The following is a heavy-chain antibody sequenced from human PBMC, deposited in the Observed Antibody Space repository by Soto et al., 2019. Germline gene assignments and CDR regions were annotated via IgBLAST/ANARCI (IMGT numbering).Heavy chain of an antibody. CDR2: IYYSGST. V-gene: IGHV4-31*03. Sequence: PSETLSLTCTVSGGSISSGGYYWSWIRQHPGKGLEWIGYIYYSGSTYYNPSLKSRVTISVDTSKNQFSLKLSSVTAADTAVYYCAREKFLTIFGVAPYYYYGMDVWGQGTTVTVSS. D-gene: IGHD3-3*01. CDR3: AREKFLTIFGVAPYYYYGMDV. J-gene: IGHJ6*02. CDR1: GGSISSGGYY.